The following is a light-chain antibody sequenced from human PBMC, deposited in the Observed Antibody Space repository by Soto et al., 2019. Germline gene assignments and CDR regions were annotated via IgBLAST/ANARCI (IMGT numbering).Light chain of an antibody. CDR1: SSDVGGYNF. CDR3: SSYTTSSPLV. V-gene: IGLV2-14*01. J-gene: IGLJ1*01. Sequence: QSALTQPASVSGSPGQSITISCIGTSSDVGGYNFVSWYQHHPGKAPKLMIYEVTNRPSGVSNRFSGSKSGNTASLTISGLQAEDEADYYCSSYTTSSPLVFGTGTKVTVL. CDR2: EVT.